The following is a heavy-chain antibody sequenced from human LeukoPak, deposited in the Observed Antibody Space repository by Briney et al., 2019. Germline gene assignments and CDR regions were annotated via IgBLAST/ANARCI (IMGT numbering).Heavy chain of an antibody. CDR3: AKAHLLDWLLPFDY. CDR2: ISYDGSNK. CDR1: GFMFSNYG. Sequence: GGSLRLSCAASGFMFSNYGMQWVRQAPGKGLEWVAVISYDGSNKYYADSVKGRFTISRDDSKNTLYLQMNSLRGEDTGVYYCAKAHLLDWLLPFDYWGQGTLVTVSS. V-gene: IGHV3-30*18. D-gene: IGHD3/OR15-3a*01. J-gene: IGHJ4*02.